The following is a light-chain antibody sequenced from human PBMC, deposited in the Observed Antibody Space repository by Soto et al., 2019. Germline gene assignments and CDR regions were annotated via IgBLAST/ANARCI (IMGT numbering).Light chain of an antibody. J-gene: IGKJ2*01. CDR1: QYINNY. V-gene: IGKV1-39*01. CDR2: AAY. Sequence: DIPMTQSPSSLSTSVGDRVTITCRASQYINNYLNWYQQKPGKAPKLLIFAAYNLQSGVPSRFSGSGSGTDFTLTISSLQPEDFATYYCQQRYSTPPYTFGQGTKLDMK. CDR3: QQRYSTPPYT.